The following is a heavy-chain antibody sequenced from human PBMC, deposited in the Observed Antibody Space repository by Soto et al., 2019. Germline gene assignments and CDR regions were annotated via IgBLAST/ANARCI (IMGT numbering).Heavy chain of an antibody. CDR1: GFTFSSYD. D-gene: IGHD3-22*01. CDR2: IGTAGDT. V-gene: IGHV3-13*04. J-gene: IGHJ3*02. CDR3: ARARSYYDSSGYYENAFDI. Sequence: GGSLRLSCAASGFTFSSYDMHWVRQDTGKGLEWVSAIGTAGDTYYPGSVKGRFTISRENAKNSLYLQMNSLRAGDTAVYYCARARSYYDSSGYYENAFDIWGQGTMVTVSS.